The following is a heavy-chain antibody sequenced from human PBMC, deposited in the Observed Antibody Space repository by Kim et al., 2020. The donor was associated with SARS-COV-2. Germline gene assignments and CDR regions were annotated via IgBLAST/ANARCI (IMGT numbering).Heavy chain of an antibody. CDR1: GDSISTGNW. CDR2: IYHSGNT. V-gene: IGHV4-4*02. J-gene: IGHJ4*02. D-gene: IGHD1-26*01. CDR3: ARLRTDTGSYFRFDS. Sequence: SETLSLTCAVSGDSISTGNWWCWVRQAPGKGLEWIGEIYHSGNTNYNPSLKSRVSISVDKSKNQFSLNLNSVTAADTAMYYCARLRTDTGSYFRFDSWGQGTLDTVSS.